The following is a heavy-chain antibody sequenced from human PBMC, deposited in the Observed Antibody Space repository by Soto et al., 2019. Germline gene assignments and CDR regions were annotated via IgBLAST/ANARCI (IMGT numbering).Heavy chain of an antibody. J-gene: IGHJ4*02. V-gene: IGHV3-30*18. CDR3: AKDRWDRGDNCFDY. CDR1: GFTFSSYG. D-gene: IGHD1-26*01. CDR2: ISYDGSNK. Sequence: QVQLVESGGGVVQPGRSLRLSCAASGFTFSSYGMHWVRQAPGKGLEWVAVISYDGSNKYYADSVKGRFTISRDNSKNTLFLQMNSLRAEDTAVYYCAKDRWDRGDNCFDYWGQGTLVTVSS.